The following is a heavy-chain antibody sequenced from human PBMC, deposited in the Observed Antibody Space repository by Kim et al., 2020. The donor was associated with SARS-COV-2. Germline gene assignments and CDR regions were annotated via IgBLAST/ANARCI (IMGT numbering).Heavy chain of an antibody. CDR2: ISSNSSYI. D-gene: IGHD3-9*01. CDR3: ARENDILTGYSTNAFDI. CDR1: GFTFSSYS. Sequence: GGSLRLSCAASGFTFSSYSMNWVRQAPGKGLEWVSSISSNSSYIYYADSVRGRFTISRDNAKNSLYLQMNSLRAEDRAVYFCARENDILTGYSTNAFDIWGQGTMVTVSS. V-gene: IGHV3-21*01. J-gene: IGHJ3*02.